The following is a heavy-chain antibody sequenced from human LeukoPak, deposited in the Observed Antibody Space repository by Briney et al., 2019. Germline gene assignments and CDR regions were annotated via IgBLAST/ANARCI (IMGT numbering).Heavy chain of an antibody. CDR2: ITYTSGTL. J-gene: IGHJ4*02. V-gene: IGHV3-48*02. Sequence: PGGSLRLSCAASGFTFSSYSMNWVRQAPGTGLEWISYITYTSGTLYYAASVKGRFTISRDNAKNSLYLQMSSLRDEDTAVYYCARDLEVPGGNRLFDYWGQGTLVTVSS. D-gene: IGHD4-23*01. CDR3: ARDLEVPGGNRLFDY. CDR1: GFTFSSYS.